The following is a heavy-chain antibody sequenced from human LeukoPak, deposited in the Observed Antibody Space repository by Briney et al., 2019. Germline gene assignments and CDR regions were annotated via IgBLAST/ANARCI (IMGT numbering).Heavy chain of an antibody. V-gene: IGHV4-4*07. CDR1: GGSISSYY. Sequence: SETLSLTCTVSGGSISSYYWSWIRQPAGKGLEWIGRIYTSGSTNYNPSLKSRVTISVDRSKNQFSLKLSSVTAADTAVYYCARDPSSHYYGSGSYYNGDYWGQGTLVTVSS. CDR2: IYTSGST. D-gene: IGHD3-10*01. J-gene: IGHJ4*02. CDR3: ARDPSSHYYGSGSYYNGDY.